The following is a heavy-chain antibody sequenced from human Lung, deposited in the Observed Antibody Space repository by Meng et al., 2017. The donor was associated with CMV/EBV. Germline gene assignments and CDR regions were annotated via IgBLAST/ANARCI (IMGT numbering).Heavy chain of an antibody. CDR1: GYIFTSYA. J-gene: IGHJ4*02. V-gene: IGHV1-3*01. Sequence: QVQLVQSGSELKKPGASVKVSCKASGYIFTSYAIHWVRQAPGQRLEWMGWINGGNGKTKYSQKFQGRVTITRDTSASTAYMELSSLRSEDTAVYYCARDLRWRALDYWGQGTLVTVSS. CDR2: INGGNGKT. D-gene: IGHD1-26*01. CDR3: ARDLRWRALDY.